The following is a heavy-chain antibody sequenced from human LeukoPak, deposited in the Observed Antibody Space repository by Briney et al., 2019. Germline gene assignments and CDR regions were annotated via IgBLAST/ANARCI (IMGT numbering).Heavy chain of an antibody. V-gene: IGHV4-34*01. D-gene: IGHD1-26*01. CDR3: ARDLVGATTSGMDV. J-gene: IGHJ6*02. CDR1: GGSFSGYY. Sequence: LETLSLTCAVYGGSFSGYYWSWIRQPPGKGLEWIGEINHSGSTNYNPSLKSRVTISVDTSKNQFSLKLSSVTAADTAVYYCARDLVGATTSGMDVWGQGTTVTVSS. CDR2: INHSGST.